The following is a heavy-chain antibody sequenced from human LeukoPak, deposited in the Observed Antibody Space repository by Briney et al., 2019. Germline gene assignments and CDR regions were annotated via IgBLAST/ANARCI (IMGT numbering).Heavy chain of an antibody. D-gene: IGHD6-13*01. Sequence: SETLSLTCAVYGGSFSGYYWSWIRQPPGKGLEWIGEINHRGSTNYHPSLKSRVTISVDTSRNQFSLKLSSVTAADTAVYYCARRPNSSSWYYFDYWGQGTLVTVSS. J-gene: IGHJ4*02. CDR3: ARRPNSSSWYYFDY. CDR2: INHRGST. CDR1: GGSFSGYY. V-gene: IGHV4-34*01.